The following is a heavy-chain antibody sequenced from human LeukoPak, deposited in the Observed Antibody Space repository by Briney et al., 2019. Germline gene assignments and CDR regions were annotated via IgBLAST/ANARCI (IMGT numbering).Heavy chain of an antibody. CDR2: IYPGDSDT. V-gene: IGHV5-51*01. CDR3: ARRICGGDCYAGYFDY. D-gene: IGHD2-21*02. J-gene: IGHJ4*02. CDR1: GYSFTSYW. Sequence: GESLKISCKGSGYSFTSYWIGWVRQMPGEALGWIGIIYPGDSDTRYSPSFQGQVTISADKSISTAYLQWSSLKASDTAMYYCARRICGGDCYAGYFDYWGQGTLVTVSS.